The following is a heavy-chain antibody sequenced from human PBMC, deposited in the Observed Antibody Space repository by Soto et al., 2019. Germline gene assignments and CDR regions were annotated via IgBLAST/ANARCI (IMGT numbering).Heavy chain of an antibody. D-gene: IGHD2-8*01. CDR2: IKQDGSEK. CDR3: ARDGLYCTYANCRGDAYDV. Sequence: EVQLVGSGGGLVQPGESLRLSCVASGFTFRTYWMTWVRQAPGKGLEWVANIKQDGSEKYYVDSVRGRFAISRDNAKDSLYLQMNSLRVEDTAVYYCARDGLYCTYANCRGDAYDVWDQGTMVTVSS. CDR1: GFTFRTYW. J-gene: IGHJ3*01. V-gene: IGHV3-7*04.